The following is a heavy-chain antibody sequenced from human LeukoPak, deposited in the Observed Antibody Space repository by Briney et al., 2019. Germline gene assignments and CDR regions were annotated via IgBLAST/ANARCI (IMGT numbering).Heavy chain of an antibody. CDR1: GGSFSGYY. CDR3: ASLQYYYGSGSVDY. V-gene: IGHV4-30-4*08. Sequence: PSETLSLTCAVYGGSFSGYYWSWIRQPPGKGLEWIGYIYYSGSTYYNPSLKSRVTISVDTSKNQFSLKLSSVTAADTAVYYCASLQYYYGSGSVDYWGQGTLVTVSS. D-gene: IGHD3-10*01. CDR2: IYYSGST. J-gene: IGHJ4*02.